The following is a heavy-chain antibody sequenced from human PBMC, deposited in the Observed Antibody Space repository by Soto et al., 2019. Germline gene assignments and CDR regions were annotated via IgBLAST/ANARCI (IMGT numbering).Heavy chain of an antibody. Sequence: GASVKVSCKASGYSFTSLDINWVRQTAGQGLEWMGWMQPSTGRTGYAQKFQGRVTMTRDTSINTAYMELTTLTSDDTAFYYCARGVSAGVDYWGPGTLVTVSS. V-gene: IGHV1-8*01. J-gene: IGHJ4*02. CDR2: MQPSTGRT. D-gene: IGHD1-26*01. CDR3: ARGVSAGVDY. CDR1: GYSFTSLD.